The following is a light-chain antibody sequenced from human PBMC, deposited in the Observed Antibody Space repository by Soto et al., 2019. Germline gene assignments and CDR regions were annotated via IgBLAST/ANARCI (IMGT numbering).Light chain of an antibody. CDR2: DAS. CDR1: HNIAKW. V-gene: IGKV1-5*01. Sequence: IQMTQSPSTLSAYVGDRVNITCRASHNIAKWLAWYQQKPGRAPRLLIYDASTLQTGVPSRFSGSGSGTEFTLTISGLRPDDFATYYCQHLDTYWPFGQGTKVEIK. CDR3: QHLDTYWP. J-gene: IGKJ1*01.